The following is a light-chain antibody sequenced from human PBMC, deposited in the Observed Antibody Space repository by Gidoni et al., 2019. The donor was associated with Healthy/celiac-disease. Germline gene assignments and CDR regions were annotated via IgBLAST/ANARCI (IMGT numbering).Light chain of an antibody. V-gene: IGKV3-11*01. CDR3: QQRSNWLT. CDR1: QSVSSY. J-gene: IGKJ4*01. CDR2: DAS. Sequence: EMVLTQSPATLSLSPGERATLSCRASQSVSSYLAWYQQKPGQAPRLLISDASNRAPGIPARFSGSGSGTDFTLTISSLEPEDFAVYYCQQRSNWLTFXGXTQVEIK.